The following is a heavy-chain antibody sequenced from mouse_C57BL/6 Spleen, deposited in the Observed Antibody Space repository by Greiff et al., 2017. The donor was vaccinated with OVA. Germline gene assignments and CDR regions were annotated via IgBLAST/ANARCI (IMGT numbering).Heavy chain of an antibody. CDR2: IDPENGDT. V-gene: IGHV14-4*01. CDR1: GFNIKDDY. J-gene: IGHJ3*01. D-gene: IGHD2-4*01. CDR3: TNYYDYDNAY. Sequence: EVMLVESGAELVRPGASVKLSCTASGFNIKDDYMHWVKQRPEQGLEWIGWIDPENGDTEYASKFQGKATITADTSSNTAYLQLSSLTSEDTAVYYCTNYYDYDNAYWGQGTLVTVSA.